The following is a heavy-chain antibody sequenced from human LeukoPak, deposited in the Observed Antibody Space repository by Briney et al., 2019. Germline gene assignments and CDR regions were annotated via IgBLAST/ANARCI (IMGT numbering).Heavy chain of an antibody. V-gene: IGHV4-59*01. J-gene: IGHJ4*02. D-gene: IGHD1-26*01. CDR3: TREDRPYCPFAY. CDR1: GGSISSYY. Sequence: SETLSLTCTVSGGSISSYYWSWIRQPPGKGLEWIGWLYYSGSTSYNPSLKSRVTMSVDTSKNQFSLKLSSVTAADTAVYYCTREDRPYCPFAYWGQGVLVTVSS. CDR2: LYYSGST.